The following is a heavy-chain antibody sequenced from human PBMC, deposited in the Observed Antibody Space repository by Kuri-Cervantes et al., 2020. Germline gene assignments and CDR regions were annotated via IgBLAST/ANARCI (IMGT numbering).Heavy chain of an antibody. CDR2: IRYDGRNK. D-gene: IGHD3-22*01. CDR1: EFTFSDYG. CDR3: ARYYYDSSGSDY. J-gene: IGHJ4*02. Sequence: GGSLRLSCTASEFTFSDYGMHWVRQAPGKGLEWMAFIRYDGRNKVYIDSVKGRFTISRDNAKNSLYLQMNSLRAEDTAVYYCARYYYDSSGSDYWGQGTLVTVSS. V-gene: IGHV3-30*02.